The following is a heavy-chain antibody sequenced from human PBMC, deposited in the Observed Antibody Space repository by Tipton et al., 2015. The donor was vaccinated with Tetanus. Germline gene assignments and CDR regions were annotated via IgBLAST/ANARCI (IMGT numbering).Heavy chain of an antibody. CDR3: ARQADNWFAP. D-gene: IGHD6-25*01. V-gene: IGHV4-39*01. Sequence: TLSLTCSVSGGSLFSGSFYWAWIRQPPGKGLEWIGNIYYNGNTYYLSSLRSRVTISADTSKNQFSLSLRSVTAADTAVYYCARQADNWFAPWGQGTLVIVSS. CDR1: GGSLFSGSFY. CDR2: IYYNGNT. J-gene: IGHJ5*02.